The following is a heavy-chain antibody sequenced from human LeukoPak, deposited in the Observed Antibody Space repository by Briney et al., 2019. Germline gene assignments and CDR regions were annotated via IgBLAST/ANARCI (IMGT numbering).Heavy chain of an antibody. Sequence: GASVKVSCKASGYTFTSYYMHWVRQAPGQGLEWMGIINPSGGSTSYAQKFQGRVTMTRDTSTSTVYMELSSLRSEDTAVYYCARDLQKRIVRAPDAFDIWGQGTMVTVSS. V-gene: IGHV1-46*01. D-gene: IGHD1-26*01. CDR1: GYTFTSYY. CDR2: INPSGGST. J-gene: IGHJ3*02. CDR3: ARDLQKRIVRAPDAFDI.